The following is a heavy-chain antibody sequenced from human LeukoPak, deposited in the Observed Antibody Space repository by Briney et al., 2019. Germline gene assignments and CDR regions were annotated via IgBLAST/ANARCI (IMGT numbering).Heavy chain of an antibody. Sequence: PSETLSLTCTVSGGSISSYYWSWIRQPPGKGLEWIGYIYYSGSTNYNPSLKSRVTISVDTSKNQFSLKLSSVTAADTAVYYCALHDFWSGFRHYYMDVWGKGTTVTVSS. J-gene: IGHJ6*03. D-gene: IGHD3-3*01. CDR2: IYYSGST. CDR3: ALHDFWSGFRHYYMDV. V-gene: IGHV4-59*01. CDR1: GGSISSYY.